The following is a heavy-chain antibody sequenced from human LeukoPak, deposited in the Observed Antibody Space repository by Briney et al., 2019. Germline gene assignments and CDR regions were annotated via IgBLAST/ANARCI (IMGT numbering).Heavy chain of an antibody. V-gene: IGHV3-23*01. Sequence: GGSLRLSCAASGFTFSSYVMSWVRQAPGKGLEWVSGISGSGGNTYYADSVKGRFTISRDNSKNMLYLQMNSLRAEDTAVFYCARDVLPGAYWGQGTLVTVSS. CDR3: ARDVLPGAY. J-gene: IGHJ4*02. D-gene: IGHD2-2*01. CDR2: ISGSGGNT. CDR1: GFTFSSYV.